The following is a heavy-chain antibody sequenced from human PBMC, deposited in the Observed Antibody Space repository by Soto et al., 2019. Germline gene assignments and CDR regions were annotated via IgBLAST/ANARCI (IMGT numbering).Heavy chain of an antibody. V-gene: IGHV4-39*01. CDR3: ARRERYYGSPGWFDP. D-gene: IGHD3-16*01. J-gene: IGHJ5*02. Sequence: QLYLQESGPGLVRSSETLSLTCTVSGGSINDFAYYWGWIRQPPGKGLEWIGTVYHNENTYYNPSLKSRVTISVDTAKNQFSLKVRSVTAADTAIYFCARRERYYGSPGWFDPWGQGTLVTVSS. CDR1: GGSINDFAYY. CDR2: VYHNENT.